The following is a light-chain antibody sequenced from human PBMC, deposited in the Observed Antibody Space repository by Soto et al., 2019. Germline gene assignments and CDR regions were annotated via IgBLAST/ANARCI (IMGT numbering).Light chain of an antibody. CDR3: QHYNNWIWT. V-gene: IGKV3-15*01. Sequence: IVMTQSPATRSVSPGERATLSCRASQSVSSNLAWYQQKPGQAPRLLIFGASTRATGIPARFSGSVSGTKGTITISSLQSEDGSVYYCQHYNNWIWTFGQGTKVDIK. J-gene: IGKJ1*01. CDR2: GAS. CDR1: QSVSSN.